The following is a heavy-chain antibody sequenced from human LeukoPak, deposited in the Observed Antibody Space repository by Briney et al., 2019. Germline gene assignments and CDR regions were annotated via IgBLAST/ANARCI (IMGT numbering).Heavy chain of an antibody. Sequence: GGSLRLSCAASGFTFSSYRMNWVRQAPGKGLESVSYISSGSSSIYYADSVKGRFTISRENAQNSLYLQMNSLTAEDTAVYYCVREDRGANYYLDYWGQGTLVTASS. V-gene: IGHV3-21*01. CDR1: GFTFSSYR. CDR3: VREDRGANYYLDY. CDR2: ISSGSSSI. D-gene: IGHD1-1*01. J-gene: IGHJ4*02.